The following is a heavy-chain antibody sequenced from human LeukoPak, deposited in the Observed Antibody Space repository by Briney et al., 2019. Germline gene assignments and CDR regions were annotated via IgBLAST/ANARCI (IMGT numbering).Heavy chain of an antibody. CDR3: AGGGREDSSSWYW. V-gene: IGHV4-59*01. Sequence: SETLSLTCTVSGGSISSYYWSWIRQPPGKGLEWIGYIYYSGSTNYNLSLKSRVTISVATSKYQCSLKLSTVIAADTAVYYCAGGGREDSSSWYWWGQGTLVTVSS. CDR2: IYYSGST. D-gene: IGHD6-13*01. CDR1: GGSISSYY. J-gene: IGHJ4*02.